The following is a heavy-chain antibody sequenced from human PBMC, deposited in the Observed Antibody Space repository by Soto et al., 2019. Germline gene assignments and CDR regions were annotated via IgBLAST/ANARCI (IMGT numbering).Heavy chain of an antibody. Sequence: PGKSLKISCKGSGYSFTSYWISWVRQMPGKGLEWMGRIDPSDSYTNYSPSFQGHVTISADKSISTAYLQWSSLKASDTAMYYCARLPLSRSGYYFYYYYGMDVWGQGTTVTVS. CDR2: IDPSDSYT. D-gene: IGHD3-3*01. J-gene: IGHJ6*02. CDR3: ARLPLSRSGYYFYYYYGMDV. CDR1: GYSFTSYW. V-gene: IGHV5-10-1*01.